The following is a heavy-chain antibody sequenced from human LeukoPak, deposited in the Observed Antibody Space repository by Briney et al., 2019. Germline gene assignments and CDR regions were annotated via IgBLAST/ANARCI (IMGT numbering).Heavy chain of an antibody. CDR1: GFTFSSYW. CDR2: IKEDGSES. J-gene: IGHJ4*02. V-gene: IGHV3-7*01. D-gene: IGHD6-19*01. Sequence: GGSLRLSCAASGFTFSSYWLSWVRQAPGKGLAWVATIKEDGSESYYVDSVKGRFTISRDKAKNSLYLQMNSLRAEDTAMYYCAREYSSGWYYFDYWGQGTLVTVSS. CDR3: AREYSSGWYYFDY.